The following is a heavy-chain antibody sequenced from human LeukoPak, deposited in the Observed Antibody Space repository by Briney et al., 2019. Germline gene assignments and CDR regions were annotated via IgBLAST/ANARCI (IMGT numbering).Heavy chain of an antibody. J-gene: IGHJ6*02. CDR3: GRGRYCSGSSCIYYYYGMDV. V-gene: IGHV1-18*01. CDR1: GYTFTSYG. Sequence: ASVKVSCKASGYTFTSYGISWVRQAPGQGLEWMGWISAYNGNTNYAQKLQGRVTMTTDTSTSASDMERRRLCSDKTAVYYSGRGRYCSGSSCIYYYYGMDVWGQGTTVTVSS. CDR2: ISAYNGNT. D-gene: IGHD2-15*01.